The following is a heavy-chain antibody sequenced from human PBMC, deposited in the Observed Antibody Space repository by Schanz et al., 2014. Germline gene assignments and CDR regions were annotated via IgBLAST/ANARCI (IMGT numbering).Heavy chain of an antibody. CDR1: GFTFSSYG. V-gene: IGHV3-NL1*01. D-gene: IGHD6-13*01. CDR2: IYSGIGA. CDR3: AREEGWGIAAAGPKHYYYGMDV. Sequence: QVQLVESGGGVVQFGRSLRLSCVASGFTFSSYGMHWVRQAPGKGLEWVSVIYSGIGAYYADSVKDRFTVSRDNSKNTVYLQMNSLRAGDTAVYYCAREEGWGIAAAGPKHYYYGMDVWGQGTTVTVSS. J-gene: IGHJ6*02.